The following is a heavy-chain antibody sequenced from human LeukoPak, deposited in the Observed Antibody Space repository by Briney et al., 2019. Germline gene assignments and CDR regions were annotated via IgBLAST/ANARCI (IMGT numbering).Heavy chain of an antibody. J-gene: IGHJ2*01. CDR2: ISSDGRVE. CDR3: ARDSIPSSYCYFDL. CDR1: GFSFASYE. Sequence: QPGGSLRLSCAASGFSFASYEMNWVRQAPGKGLEWVSHISSDGRVETYLDSVRGRFTMSRDNAKDLLVLQMNGLRAEDTAVYYCARDSIPSSYCYFDLWGRGTLVTVSS. V-gene: IGHV3-48*03.